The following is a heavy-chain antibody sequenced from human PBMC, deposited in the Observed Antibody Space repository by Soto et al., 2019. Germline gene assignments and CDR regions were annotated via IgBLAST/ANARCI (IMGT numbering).Heavy chain of an antibody. CDR1: GGSFSPHY. V-gene: IGHV4-59*08. Sequence: SETLSLTCTVSGGSFSPHYWSWIRQPPGKGLEWVGYIYYAGSTSYNPSLRGRVTISLETSKSQFSLRLSSVTAADTAVYYCARFGKSCRYLDPWGPGNLVTVSS. J-gene: IGHJ5*02. D-gene: IGHD3-10*01. CDR2: IYYAGST. CDR3: ARFGKSCRYLDP.